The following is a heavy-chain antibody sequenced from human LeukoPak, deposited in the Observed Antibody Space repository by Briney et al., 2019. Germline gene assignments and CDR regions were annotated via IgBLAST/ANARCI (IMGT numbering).Heavy chain of an antibody. V-gene: IGHV1-8*03. Sequence: ASVKVSCKASGYTFTSYDINWVRQATGQGLEWMGWMNPNSGNTGYAQKFQGRVTITRDTSASTAYMELSSLRSEDTAVYYCARDPDYGDYYYYGMDVWGQGTTVTVSS. CDR2: MNPNSGNT. CDR3: ARDPDYGDYYYYGMDV. CDR1: GYTFTSYD. D-gene: IGHD4-17*01. J-gene: IGHJ6*02.